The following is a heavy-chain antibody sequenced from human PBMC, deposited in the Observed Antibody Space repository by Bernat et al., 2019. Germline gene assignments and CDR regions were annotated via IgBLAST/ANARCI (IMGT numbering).Heavy chain of an antibody. D-gene: IGHD5-24*01. CDR3: ARHAHNYHLPYYYYYMDV. V-gene: IGHV4-39*01. CDR2: IYYSGST. Sequence: QLQLQESGPGLVKPSETLSLTCTVSGGSISSSSYYWGWIRQPPGKGLEWIGSIYYSGSTYYNPSLKSRVTISVDTSKNQFSLKLSSVTAADTAVYYCARHAHNYHLPYYYYYMDVWGKGTTVTVSS. J-gene: IGHJ6*03. CDR1: GGSISSSSYY.